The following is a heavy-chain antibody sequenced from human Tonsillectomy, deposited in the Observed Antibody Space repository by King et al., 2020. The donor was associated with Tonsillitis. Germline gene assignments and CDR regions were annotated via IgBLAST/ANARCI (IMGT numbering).Heavy chain of an antibody. V-gene: IGHV5-10-1*01. D-gene: IGHD6-19*01. J-gene: IGHJ4*02. CDR3: ARQWSSGCHYFDY. CDR1: GYSFTNHW. CDR2: IDPSDSYT. Sequence: GQLVQSGAEVKKPGESLRISCKGSGYSFTNHWINWVRQMPGKGLEWMGRIDPSDSYTNYSPSFQGHVTISVDKSISTAYLQWSSLKASDTAVYFCARQWSSGCHYFDYWGQGTLVTVSS.